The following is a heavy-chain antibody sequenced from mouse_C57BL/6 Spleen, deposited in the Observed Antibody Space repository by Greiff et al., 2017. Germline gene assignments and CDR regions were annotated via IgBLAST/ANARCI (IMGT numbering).Heavy chain of an antibody. D-gene: IGHD2-1*01. Sequence: QVQLQQPGAELVMPGASVKLSCKASGYTFTSYWMHWVKQRPGQGLAWIGEIDTSDSYTNYNQKFKGKSTWTVDKSSSPAYMQISSLTSEDSAVYYCAIYGNYGCAYWGQGTLVTVSA. J-gene: IGHJ3*01. CDR3: AIYGNYGCAY. CDR1: GYTFTSYW. CDR2: IDTSDSYT. V-gene: IGHV1-69*01.